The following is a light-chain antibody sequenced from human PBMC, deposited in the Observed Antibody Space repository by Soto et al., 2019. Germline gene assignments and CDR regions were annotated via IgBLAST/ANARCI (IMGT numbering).Light chain of an antibody. V-gene: IGKV3-20*01. CDR3: KQVGDSVWT. Sequence: LSPSAVAVSLKQGQRATLSCSVRQSVSCSSVAWYRQRPGQAPQLLIFSVSSRAIEAPDRFSGSGSGTDFTLTIRRVEAEDVAVYYCKQVGDSVWTFGQGTKV. J-gene: IGKJ1*01. CDR2: SVS. CDR1: QSVSCSS.